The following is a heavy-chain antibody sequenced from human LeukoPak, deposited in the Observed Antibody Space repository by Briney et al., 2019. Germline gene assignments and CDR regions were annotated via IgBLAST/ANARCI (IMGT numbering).Heavy chain of an antibody. V-gene: IGHV4-30-2*01. CDR3: ARLVTSSWTYYFDY. J-gene: IGHJ4*02. CDR1: GGSISSGGYS. D-gene: IGHD6-13*01. Sequence: SQTLSLTCAVSGGSISSGGYSRSWIRQPPGKGLEWIGYIYHSGNTYYNPSLKSRVTISVDRSRNQFSLNLNSMTAADTAFYFCARLVTSSWTYYFDYWGQGTLVTVSS. CDR2: IYHSGNT.